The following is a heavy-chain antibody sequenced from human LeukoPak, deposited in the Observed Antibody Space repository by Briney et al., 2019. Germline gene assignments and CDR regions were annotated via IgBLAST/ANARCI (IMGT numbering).Heavy chain of an antibody. V-gene: IGHV1-69*04. D-gene: IGHD2-15*01. Sequence: ASVKVSCKASGGTFSSYAISWVRQAPGQGLEWMGRIIPILGIANYAQKFQGRVTITADKSTSTAYMELSSLRSEDTAVYYCARSSRLSGGSTWYYYGMDVWGQGTTVTVSS. CDR2: IIPILGIA. CDR1: GGTFSSYA. CDR3: ARSSRLSGGSTWYYYGMDV. J-gene: IGHJ6*02.